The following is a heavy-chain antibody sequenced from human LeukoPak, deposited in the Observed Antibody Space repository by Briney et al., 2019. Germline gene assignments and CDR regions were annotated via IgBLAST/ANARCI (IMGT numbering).Heavy chain of an antibody. CDR3: AKDPDRSSTSCYGYFDY. CDR1: GFTFSSYA. CDR2: ISGSGGST. D-gene: IGHD2-2*01. J-gene: IGHJ4*02. Sequence: GGSLRPSCAASGFTFSSYAMSWVRQAPGKGLEWVSAISGSGGSTYYADSVKGRFTISRDNSKNTLYLQMNSLRAEDTAVYYCAKDPDRSSTSCYGYFDYWGQGTLVTVSS. V-gene: IGHV3-23*01.